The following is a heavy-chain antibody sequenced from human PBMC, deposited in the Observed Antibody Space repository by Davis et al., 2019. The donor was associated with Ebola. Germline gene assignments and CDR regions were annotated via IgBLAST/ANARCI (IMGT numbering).Heavy chain of an antibody. D-gene: IGHD1-26*01. CDR1: GFTFSSYG. V-gene: IGHV3-33*01. CDR2: IWYDGSNK. Sequence: GGSLRLSCAAPGFTFSSYGMHWVRQAPGKGLEWVAVIWYDGSNKYYADSVKGRFTISRDNSKNTLYLQMNSLRAEDTAVYYCAMGGQTYDYWGQGTLVTVSS. CDR3: AMGGQTYDY. J-gene: IGHJ4*02.